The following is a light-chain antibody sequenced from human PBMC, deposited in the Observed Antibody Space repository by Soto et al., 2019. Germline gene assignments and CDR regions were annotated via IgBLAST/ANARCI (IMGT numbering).Light chain of an antibody. CDR3: KQYGSKPQIT. CDR1: QRVSSSY. CDR2: GAS. J-gene: IGKJ5*01. V-gene: IGKV3-20*01. Sequence: DIQLTQSPGTLSLSLGESATLSCRASQRVSSSYLAWYQQQPGQAPRLLIFGASSRATGIPDRFSGSGSGTDFTLTISRLEPEDFSVYYCKQYGSKPQITFVQGTLRET.